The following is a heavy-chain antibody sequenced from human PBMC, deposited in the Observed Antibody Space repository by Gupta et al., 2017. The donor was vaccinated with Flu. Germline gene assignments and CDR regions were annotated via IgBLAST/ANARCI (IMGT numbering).Heavy chain of an antibody. CDR2: IYYSGST. CDR3: ARATSVVAATHYYYGMDV. D-gene: IGHD2-15*01. V-gene: IGHV4-59*01. Sequence: QVQLQESGPGLVKPSETLSLTCTVSGGSISSYYWRWIRQPPGKGLEWIGYIYYSGSTNYNPSLKRRVTISVDTSKNQFSLKLSSVTAADTAVYYCARATSVVAATHYYYGMDVWGQGTTVTVSS. CDR1: GGSISSYY. J-gene: IGHJ6*02.